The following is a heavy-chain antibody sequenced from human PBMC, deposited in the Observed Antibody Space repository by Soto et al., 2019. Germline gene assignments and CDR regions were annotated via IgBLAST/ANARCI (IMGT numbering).Heavy chain of an antibody. CDR3: ARALGYGDYSSWLIDP. J-gene: IGHJ5*02. Sequence: GTLALTVTVSGGSFSSYEWSGIRQPPGKGLEWIGYIYYYGSTNYNPSRKSRVTISVDTSKNQFSLKLISVTAADTAVYYCARALGYGDYSSWLIDPWGQGTLVTVSS. D-gene: IGHD4-17*01. CDR2: IYYYGST. V-gene: IGHV4-59*01. CDR1: GGSFSSYE.